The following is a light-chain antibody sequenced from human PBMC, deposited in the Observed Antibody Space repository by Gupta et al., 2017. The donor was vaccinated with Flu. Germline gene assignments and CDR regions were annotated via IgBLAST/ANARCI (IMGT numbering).Light chain of an antibody. J-gene: IGKJ3*01. Sequence: ITCQANQDISDYLNWYQQKEGKAPKLLIYQSSKLERGVPSRFSGAGSGTDFTLTISSLQPEDIAKYYWQQDDELFTFGHGSKVDI. CDR3: QQDDELFT. CDR1: QDISDY. CDR2: QSS. V-gene: IGKV1-33*01.